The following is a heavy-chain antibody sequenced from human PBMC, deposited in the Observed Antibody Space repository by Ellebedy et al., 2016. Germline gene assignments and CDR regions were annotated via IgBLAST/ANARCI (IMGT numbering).Heavy chain of an antibody. V-gene: IGHV3-11*01. J-gene: IGHJ6*02. Sequence: GGSLRLXCAASGFTFSDYYMSWIRQAPGKGLEWVSYISSSGSTIYYADSVKGRFTISRDNAKNSLYPQMNSLRAEDTAVYYCARDRGITMVRGVIRPAYGMDVWGQGTTVTVSS. D-gene: IGHD3-10*01. CDR2: ISSSGSTI. CDR3: ARDRGITMVRGVIRPAYGMDV. CDR1: GFTFSDYY.